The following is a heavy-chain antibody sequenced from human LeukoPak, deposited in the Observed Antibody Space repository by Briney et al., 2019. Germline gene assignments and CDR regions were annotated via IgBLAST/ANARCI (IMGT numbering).Heavy chain of an antibody. CDR2: INPNSGGT. Sequence: ASVKVSCKASGYTFIGYYMHWVRQAPGQGLEWMGWINPNSGGTNYAQKFQGRVTMTRDTSITTAYVELSRLRSDDTAVYYCARGGSHYYDSSGYYPEDFWGQGTLVTVSS. D-gene: IGHD3-22*01. CDR1: GYTFIGYY. CDR3: ARGGSHYYDSSGYYPEDF. V-gene: IGHV1-2*02. J-gene: IGHJ4*02.